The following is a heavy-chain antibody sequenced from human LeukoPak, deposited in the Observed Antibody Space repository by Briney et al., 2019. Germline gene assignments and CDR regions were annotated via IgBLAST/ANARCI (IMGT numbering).Heavy chain of an antibody. CDR3: ARDDDSGYSYGAPFRY. D-gene: IGHD5-18*01. J-gene: IGHJ4*02. CDR1: GGSISSYY. CDR2: IYYSGST. Sequence: SETLSLTCSVSGGSISSYYWSWIRQPPGKGLEWIGYIYYSGSTNYNPSLKSRVTISVDTSKNQFSLKLSSVTAADTAVYYCARDDDSGYSYGAPFRYWGQGTLVTVSS. V-gene: IGHV4-59*12.